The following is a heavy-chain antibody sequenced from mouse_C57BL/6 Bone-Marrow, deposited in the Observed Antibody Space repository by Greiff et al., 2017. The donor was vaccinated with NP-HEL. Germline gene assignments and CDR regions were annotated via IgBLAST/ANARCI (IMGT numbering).Heavy chain of an antibody. CDR1: GYTFTDHT. V-gene: IGHV1-78*01. CDR2: IYPRDGST. J-gene: IGHJ1*03. D-gene: IGHD1-1*01. Sequence: VQLQQSDAELVKPGASVKISCKVSGYTFTDHTIHWMKQRPEQGLEWIGYIYPRDGSTKYNEKFKGKATLTADKSSSTAYMQLNSLTSEDSAVYFCAGNVYYYGSSYWYFDVWGTGTTVTVSS. CDR3: AGNVYYYGSSYWYFDV.